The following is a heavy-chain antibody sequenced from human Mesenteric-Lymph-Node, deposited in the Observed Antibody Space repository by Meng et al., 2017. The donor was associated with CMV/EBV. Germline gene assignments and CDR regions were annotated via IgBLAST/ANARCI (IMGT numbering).Heavy chain of an antibody. Sequence: NYYWSWIRQPPGKGLEWIGYVSYSGSTTYNPSLKGRVTISLDTSKKQISLKLISVTVADTAVYFCARDGGRYDDTSSYYESDALSVWGQGTTVTVSS. J-gene: IGHJ6*02. D-gene: IGHD3-22*01. CDR1: NYY. V-gene: IGHV4-59*01. CDR3: ARDGGRYDDTSSYYESDALSV. CDR2: VSYSGST.